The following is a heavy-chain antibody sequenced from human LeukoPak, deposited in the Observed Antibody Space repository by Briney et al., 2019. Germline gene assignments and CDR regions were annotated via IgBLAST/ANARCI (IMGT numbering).Heavy chain of an antibody. CDR3: ARDLGTRKSIAFAD. Sequence: GGSLRLSCAASGFSFSSYRMNWVRQAPGKGLEWVASISSNNGYIYYADSVKGRFTISRDNGENSLHLQMNSLRAGDAAVYYCARDLGTRKSIAFADWGQGTLATVSS. CDR2: ISSNNGYI. D-gene: IGHD6-6*01. V-gene: IGHV3-21*01. CDR1: GFSFSSYR. J-gene: IGHJ4*02.